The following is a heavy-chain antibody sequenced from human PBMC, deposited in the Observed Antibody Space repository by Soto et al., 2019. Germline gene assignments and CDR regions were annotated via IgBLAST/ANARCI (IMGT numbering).Heavy chain of an antibody. Sequence: EVQLVQSGAEVKKPGESLKMSCKGSGYSFNKYWIAWVRQMPGKGLEWMGIIYPGDSDTRHSPSFQGQVTISADKSISTAYLQWSSLKASDTAMYYCARPRDGYNSGVDYWGQGTLVTVSS. J-gene: IGHJ4*02. V-gene: IGHV5-51*01. D-gene: IGHD5-12*01. CDR1: GYSFNKYW. CDR3: ARPRDGYNSGVDY. CDR2: IYPGDSDT.